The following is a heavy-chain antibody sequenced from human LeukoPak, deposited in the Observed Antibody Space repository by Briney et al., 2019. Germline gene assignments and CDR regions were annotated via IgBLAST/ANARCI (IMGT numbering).Heavy chain of an antibody. D-gene: IGHD3-22*01. J-gene: IGHJ4*02. CDR1: GFSFGTSA. CDR2: ISGSRGST. Sequence: GGSLRLSCAASGFSFGTSAMSWVRQAPGKGLEWVSSISGSRGSTWYADSVKGRFTISSDNSKNTLYLQMNSLRAEDTAVYYCARALELVITTSYDYWGQGTLVTVSS. V-gene: IGHV3-23*01. CDR3: ARALELVITTSYDY.